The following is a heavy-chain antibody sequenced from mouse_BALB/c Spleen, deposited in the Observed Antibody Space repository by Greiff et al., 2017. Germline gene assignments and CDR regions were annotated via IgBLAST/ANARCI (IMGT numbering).Heavy chain of an antibody. CDR1: GFSLSRYS. V-gene: IGHV2-6-4*01. CDR2: IWGGGST. Sequence: QVTLKESGPGLVAPSQSLSITCTVSGFSLSRYSVHWVRQPPGKGLEWLGMIWGGGSTDYNSALKSRLSISKDNSKSQVFLKMNSLQTDDTAMYYCARRYYGSSSWFAYWGQGTLVTVSA. J-gene: IGHJ3*01. D-gene: IGHD1-1*01. CDR3: ARRYYGSSSWFAY.